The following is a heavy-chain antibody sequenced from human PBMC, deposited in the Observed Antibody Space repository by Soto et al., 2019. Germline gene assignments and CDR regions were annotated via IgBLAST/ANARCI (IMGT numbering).Heavy chain of an antibody. V-gene: IGHV1-69*12. CDR3: ARDASPAARFGEGLYDY. D-gene: IGHD3-10*01. CDR2: IIPIFGTA. Sequence: QVQLVQSGAEVKKPGSSVKVSCKASGGTFSSYAISWVRQAPGQGLEWMGGIIPIFGTANYAQKFQGRVTITADESTSTAYMELSSLRSEDTAVYYCARDASPAARFGEGLYDYWGQGTLVTVSS. J-gene: IGHJ4*02. CDR1: GGTFSSYA.